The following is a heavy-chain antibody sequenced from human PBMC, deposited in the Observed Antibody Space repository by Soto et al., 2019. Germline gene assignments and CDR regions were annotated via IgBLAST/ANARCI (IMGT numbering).Heavy chain of an antibody. D-gene: IGHD3-10*01. J-gene: IGHJ6*03. Sequence: PGGSLRLSCAASGFTFSSYAMRWVRQAPGKGLEYVSAISSNGGSTYYANSVKGRFTISRDNSKNTLYPQMGSLRAEDMAVYYCARVGGSGSYYYYYMDVWGKGTTVTVSS. CDR1: GFTFSSYA. V-gene: IGHV3-64*01. CDR2: ISSNGGST. CDR3: ARVGGSGSYYYYYMDV.